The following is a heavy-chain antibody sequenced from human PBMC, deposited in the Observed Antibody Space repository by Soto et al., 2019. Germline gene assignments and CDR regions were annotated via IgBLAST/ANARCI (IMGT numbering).Heavy chain of an antibody. CDR3: AGDTPPTDY. CDR1: GYTFTSYH. Sequence: QVQLVQSGAEVKKPGASVKVSCKTSGYTFTSYHITWVRQAPGQGLEWMGWISAYNTNTNYAQKFQGRVTMTTDTLTSTASMELRSLRSDATAVYYCAGDTPPTDYWGQGTLVTVSS. V-gene: IGHV1-18*01. CDR2: ISAYNTNT. J-gene: IGHJ4*02.